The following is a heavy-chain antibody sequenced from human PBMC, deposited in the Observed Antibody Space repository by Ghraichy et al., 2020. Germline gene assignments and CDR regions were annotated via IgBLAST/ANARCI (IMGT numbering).Heavy chain of an antibody. CDR1: GFSFSGYS. CDR3: ARGSTVVRFFYYDGMDV. V-gene: IGHV3-48*02. J-gene: IGHJ6*02. D-gene: IGHD4-23*01. Sequence: LTCVGSGFSFSGYSMNWVRQSPGKGLEWISYITSSGRTISYADSVKGRFTISRDNAQNSLFLQMSSLRDEDTAVYFCARGSTVVRFFYYDGMDVWGQGTTVTVSS. CDR2: ITSSGRTI.